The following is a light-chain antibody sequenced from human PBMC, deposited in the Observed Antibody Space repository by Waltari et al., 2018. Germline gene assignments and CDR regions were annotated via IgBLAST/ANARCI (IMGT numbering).Light chain of an antibody. V-gene: IGKV1-12*01. Sequence: DIQMTQSPSSVSASVGDRVTITCRASQDISNYLAWYQQKPGKAPKFLIYAASTLQSGVPSRFSGSGSGTEFTLTIRGLQPEDFAPYFCQQGNNFPPAFGQGTEVEL. J-gene: IGKJ1*01. CDR3: QQGNNFPPA. CDR1: QDISNY. CDR2: AAS.